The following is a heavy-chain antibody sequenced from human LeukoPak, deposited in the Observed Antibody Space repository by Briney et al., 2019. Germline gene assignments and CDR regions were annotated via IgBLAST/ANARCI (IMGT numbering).Heavy chain of an antibody. Sequence: ASVKVSCKASGGTFSSYAISWVRQAPGQGLEWMGGIIPIFGTANYAQKFQGRVTITADESTSTAYMELSSLRSEDTAVYYCAREGYSLIFDYWAREPWSPSPQ. CDR2: IIPIFGTA. CDR3: AREGYSLIFDY. CDR1: GGTFSSYA. D-gene: IGHD5-24*01. V-gene: IGHV1-69*13. J-gene: IGHJ4*02.